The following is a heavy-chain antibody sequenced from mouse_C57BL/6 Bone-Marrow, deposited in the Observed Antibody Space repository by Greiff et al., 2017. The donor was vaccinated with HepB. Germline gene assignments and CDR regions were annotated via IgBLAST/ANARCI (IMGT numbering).Heavy chain of an antibody. CDR1: GYTFTSYW. J-gene: IGHJ2*01. CDR3: ARWGYSPFYFDY. V-gene: IGHV1-64*01. D-gene: IGHD2-12*01. Sequence: VQLQQPGAELVKPGASVKLSCKASGYTFTSYWMHWVKQRPGQGLEWIGMIHPNSGSTNYNEKFKSKATLTVDKSSSTAYMQLSSLTSEDSAVYYCARWGYSPFYFDYWGQGTTLTVSS. CDR2: IHPNSGST.